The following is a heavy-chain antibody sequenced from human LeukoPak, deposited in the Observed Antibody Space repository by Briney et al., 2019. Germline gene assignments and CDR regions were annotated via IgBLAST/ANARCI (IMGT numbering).Heavy chain of an antibody. V-gene: IGHV3-7*01. CDR2: IKPDGSEK. Sequence: GGSLRLSCAASGFTFSSYWVSWVRQAAGKGLECVANIKPDGSEKNYVDSVKGRFTISRDNAKKSLSLQMNSLRAEDTAVYYCARYNSDWGCLDPWGQGTLVTVSS. CDR3: ARYNSDWGCLDP. J-gene: IGHJ5*02. CDR1: GFTFSSYW. D-gene: IGHD6-19*01.